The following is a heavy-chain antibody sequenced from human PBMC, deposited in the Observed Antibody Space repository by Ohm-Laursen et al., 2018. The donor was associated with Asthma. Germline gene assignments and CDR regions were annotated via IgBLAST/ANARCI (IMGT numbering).Heavy chain of an antibody. CDR3: ARWPYENYDILTGQGGPYYYYGMDV. J-gene: IGHJ6*02. Sequence: SLRLSCTASGFTFSSYGMHWVRQAPGKGLEWVAVISYDGSNKYYADSVKGRFTISRDNSKNTLYLQMNSLRAEDTAVYYCARWPYENYDILTGQGGPYYYYGMDVWGQGTTVTVSS. CDR2: ISYDGSNK. CDR1: GFTFSSYG. D-gene: IGHD3-9*01. V-gene: IGHV3-30*03.